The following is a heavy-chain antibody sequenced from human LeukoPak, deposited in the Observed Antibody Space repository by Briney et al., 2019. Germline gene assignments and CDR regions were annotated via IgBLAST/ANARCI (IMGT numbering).Heavy chain of an antibody. V-gene: IGHV3-48*04. D-gene: IGHD5-12*01. CDR1: GFTFSSYS. CDR2: ISSSSSTI. J-gene: IGHJ6*02. Sequence: GGSLRLSCAASGFTFSSYSMNWVRQAPGKGLEWVSYISSSSSTIYYADSVKGRFTISRDNAKNSLYLQMNSLRAEDTAVYYCARDPHSGYDLTYYYYYGMDVWGQGTTVTVSS. CDR3: ARDPHSGYDLTYYYYYGMDV.